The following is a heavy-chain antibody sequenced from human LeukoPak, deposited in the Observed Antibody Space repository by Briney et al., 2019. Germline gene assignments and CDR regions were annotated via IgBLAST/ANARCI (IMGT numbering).Heavy chain of an antibody. CDR3: ARDPDFYSGYDFGSPLDYYGMDV. J-gene: IGHJ6*02. CDR1: GYTFTSYD. V-gene: IGHV1-18*01. CDR2: ISAYNGNT. D-gene: IGHD5-12*01. Sequence: ASVNVSCKASGYTFTSYDINWVRQATGQGREWMGWISAYNGNTNYAQKLQGRVTMTTDTSTSTAYMELRSLRSDDTAVYSCARDPDFYSGYDFGSPLDYYGMDVWGQGTTVTVSS.